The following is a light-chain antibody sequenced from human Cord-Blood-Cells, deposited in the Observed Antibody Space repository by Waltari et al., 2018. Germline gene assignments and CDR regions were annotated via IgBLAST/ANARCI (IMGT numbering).Light chain of an antibody. CDR3: GSYGGSSTYV. Sequence: QSALTHPASVSGPPGHSTTTSCTGTSSDVGSYNLVSLYPQHPGKAPQLMIYEVSKRPSGVSNRFSGSRSGNTAARTISGLQAEDDVEYDCGSYGGSSTYVFGAGNRVAVL. CDR1: SSDVGSYNL. J-gene: IGLJ1*01. CDR2: EVS. V-gene: IGLV2-23*02.